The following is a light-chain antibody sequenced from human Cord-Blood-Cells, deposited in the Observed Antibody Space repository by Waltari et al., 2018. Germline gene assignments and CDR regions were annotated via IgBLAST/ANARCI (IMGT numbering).Light chain of an antibody. CDR2: AAS. Sequence: DIQMTQSPSSLSASVGDRVHITCRASQGISNYLAWYQQKPGKVPKLLIYAASTLQSGVPSRFIGSGSGTDFTLTISSLQPEDVATYYCQKYNSAPRTFGQGTKVEIK. J-gene: IGKJ1*01. CDR1: QGISNY. CDR3: QKYNSAPRT. V-gene: IGKV1-27*01.